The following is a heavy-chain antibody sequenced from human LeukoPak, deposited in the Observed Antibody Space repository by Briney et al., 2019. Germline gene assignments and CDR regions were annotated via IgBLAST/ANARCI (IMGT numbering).Heavy chain of an antibody. CDR3: ARVRGLAAAYPHY. J-gene: IGHJ4*02. CDR1: GYTFTSYG. D-gene: IGHD6-13*01. CDR2: INPNSGGT. V-gene: IGHV1-2*02. Sequence: ASVKVSCKASGYTFTSYGISWVRQAPGQGLEWMGWINPNSGGTNYAQKFQGRVPMTRDTSISTAYMELSRLRSDDTAVYYCARVRGLAAAYPHYWGQGTLVTVSS.